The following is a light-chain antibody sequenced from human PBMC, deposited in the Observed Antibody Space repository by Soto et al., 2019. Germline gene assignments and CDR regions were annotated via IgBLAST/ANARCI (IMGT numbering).Light chain of an antibody. V-gene: IGLV1-51*01. J-gene: IGLJ2*01. CDR1: TSNIGSNY. Sequence: QSVLTQPPSVSAAPGQKVTISCSGSTSNIGSNYVSWYQQVPGTAPKLLIYDSNKRPSGIPDRFSSSKSGTSATLGIAGLQTGDEADYYCLTWDSSLRAGLFGGGTKLTVL. CDR3: LTWDSSLRAGL. CDR2: DSN.